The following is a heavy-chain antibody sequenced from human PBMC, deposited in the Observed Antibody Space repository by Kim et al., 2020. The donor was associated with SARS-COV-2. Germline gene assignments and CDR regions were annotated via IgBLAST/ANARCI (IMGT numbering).Heavy chain of an antibody. J-gene: IGHJ4*02. CDR1: GGTFSNYA. CDR2: IVPMLGVP. Sequence: SVKVSCKASGGTFSNYAINWVRQAPGHGLEWMGRIVPMLGVPNYAQRFQGRLTITADKFTDIAYMELISLTSEDTAVYYCARDGPLITVIDSPAGYFDYWGQGTLVTVSS. D-gene: IGHD3-22*01. CDR3: ARDGPLITVIDSPAGYFDY. V-gene: IGHV1-69*04.